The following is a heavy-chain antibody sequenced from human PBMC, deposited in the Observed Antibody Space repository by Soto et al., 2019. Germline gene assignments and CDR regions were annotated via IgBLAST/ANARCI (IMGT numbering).Heavy chain of an antibody. Sequence: VQLLESGGGLVQPGGSLRLSCAASGFTFSRFAMTWVRQGPGKGPEWVSSINIDGSTYYAASVKGRFTISRDDSKNTLFLQMNSLRTEDTAIYYCAKNYYLDNWGQGTLITVSS. J-gene: IGHJ4*02. V-gene: IGHV3-23*01. CDR2: INIDGST. CDR1: GFTFSRFA. CDR3: AKNYYLDN.